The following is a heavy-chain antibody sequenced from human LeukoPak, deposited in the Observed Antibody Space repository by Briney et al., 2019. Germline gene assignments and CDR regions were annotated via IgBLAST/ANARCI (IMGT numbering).Heavy chain of an antibody. D-gene: IGHD6-19*01. CDR3: ARTQQWLVSGFDP. CDR1: GLTFSDYY. CDR2: ISSNGRTI. J-gene: IGHJ5*02. V-gene: IGHV3-11*01. Sequence: GGSLRLSCVTSGLTFSDYYMSWIRQAPGKGLEWISYISSNGRTIYYADSVKGRFTISRDNARKSVYLQMNSLRAEDTAIYYCARTQQWLVSGFDPWGQGTLVTVSS.